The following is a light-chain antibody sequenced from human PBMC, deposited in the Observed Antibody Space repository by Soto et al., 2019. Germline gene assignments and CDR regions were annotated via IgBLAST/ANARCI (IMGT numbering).Light chain of an antibody. CDR1: QSVNSN. CDR2: GAS. J-gene: IGKJ1*01. CDR3: QQYTYWPWT. V-gene: IGKV3-15*01. Sequence: DTVMTQSPATLSVSPGERATLSCRASQSVNSNLAWYQQKSGQVPRLLIYGASTRATGIPVRFSGSGSGTEFTLTISSLQSEDSAVYYCQQYTYWPWTLGQGNKV.